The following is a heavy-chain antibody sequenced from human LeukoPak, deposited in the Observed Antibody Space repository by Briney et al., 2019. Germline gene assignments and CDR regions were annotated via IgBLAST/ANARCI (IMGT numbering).Heavy chain of an antibody. J-gene: IGHJ6*02. Sequence: GGSPRLSCAASGFTFSNYVMYWVRQAPGGGLECVAVISHDGNSKDYADSVKGRFTISRDNSQNTLYLQMNSLRGEDTAVYYCARDYRYGMDVWGLGTTVTVSS. D-gene: IGHD3-16*02. CDR3: ARDYRYGMDV. CDR2: ISHDGNSK. V-gene: IGHV3-30-3*01. CDR1: GFTFSNYV.